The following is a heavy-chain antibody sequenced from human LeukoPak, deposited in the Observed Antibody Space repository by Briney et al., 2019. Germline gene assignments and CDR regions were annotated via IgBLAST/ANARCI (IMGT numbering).Heavy chain of an antibody. V-gene: IGHV4-59*11. CDR3: AREVDYGDNDGDAFDI. CDR2: IYYSGSP. D-gene: IGHD4-17*01. CDR1: GGSISSHY. J-gene: IGHJ3*02. Sequence: PSETLSLTCTVSGGSISSHYWSWIRQPPGKGLEWIGYIYYSGSPNYNPSLKSRVTISVDTSKNPFSLKLSSVTAADTAVYYCAREVDYGDNDGDAFDIWGQGTMVTVSS.